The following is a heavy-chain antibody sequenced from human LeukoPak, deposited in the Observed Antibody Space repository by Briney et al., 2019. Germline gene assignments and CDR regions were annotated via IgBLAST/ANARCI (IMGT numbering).Heavy chain of an antibody. J-gene: IGHJ4*02. CDR1: GFTFSSYS. CDR2: ISSSSSYI. CDR3: ARDNDGYCSGGSCYALFDY. V-gene: IGHV3-21*01. Sequence: GGSLRLSCAASGFTFSSYSMNWVRQAPGKGLEWVSSISSSSSYIYYADPVKGRFTISRDNAKNSLYLQMNSLRAEDTAVYYCARDNDGYCSGGSCYALFDYWGQGTLVTVSS. D-gene: IGHD2-15*01.